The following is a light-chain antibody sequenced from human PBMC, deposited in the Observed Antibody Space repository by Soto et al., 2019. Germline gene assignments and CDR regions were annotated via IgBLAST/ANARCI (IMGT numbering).Light chain of an antibody. Sequence: DIQMTQSPSSLSASVGDRVTITCRASQSISSYLNWYQQKPGQAPKLLIYSASSLPRGVPSRFSGSGSGTEFTLTISSRQPDDFATYYCQQYNSYPLTFGGGTKVDIK. J-gene: IGKJ4*01. CDR1: QSISSY. V-gene: IGKV1-39*01. CDR3: QQYNSYPLT. CDR2: SAS.